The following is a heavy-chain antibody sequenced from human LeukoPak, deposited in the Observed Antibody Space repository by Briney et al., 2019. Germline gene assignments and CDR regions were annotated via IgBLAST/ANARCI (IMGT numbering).Heavy chain of an antibody. D-gene: IGHD5-18*01. CDR2: IYTSGST. CDR3: ASGRKVDTAMVRSEHYYYMDV. CDR1: GGSISSGSYY. V-gene: IGHV4-61*02. Sequence: SETLSPTCTVSGGSISSGSYYWSWIRQPAGKGLEWIGRIYTSGSTNYNPSLKSRVTISVDTSKNQFSLKLSSVTAADTAVYYCASGRKVDTAMVRSEHYYYMDVWGKGTTVTISS. J-gene: IGHJ6*03.